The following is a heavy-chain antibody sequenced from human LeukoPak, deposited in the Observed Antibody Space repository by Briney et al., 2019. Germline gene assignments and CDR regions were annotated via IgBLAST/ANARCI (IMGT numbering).Heavy chain of an antibody. CDR2: ISSSGSTI. CDR3: ARDRVTMVRGAITDYYYYYMDV. V-gene: IGHV3-11*04. J-gene: IGHJ6*03. CDR1: GFTFSDYY. D-gene: IGHD3-10*01. Sequence: PGGSLRLSCAASGFTFSDYYMSWIRQAPGKGLEWVSYISSSGSTIYYADSVKGRFTISRDNAKNTLYLQMNSLRAEDTAVYYCARDRVTMVRGAITDYYYYYMDVWGKGTTVTVSS.